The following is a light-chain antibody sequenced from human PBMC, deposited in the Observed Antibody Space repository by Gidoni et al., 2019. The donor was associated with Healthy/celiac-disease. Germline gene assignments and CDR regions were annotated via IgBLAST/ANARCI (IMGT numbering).Light chain of an antibody. Sequence: QSVLTQPPSASGTPGQGVTISFSGSSSNIGSNYVYWYQQLPGTAPKLLIYSNTPRPSGVPDRCSGSKSGTSASLAICGLRSEDEADYYCAAWDDSLSGRVFGGGTKLTVL. CDR3: AAWDDSLSGRV. CDR2: SNT. J-gene: IGLJ3*02. CDR1: SSNIGSNY. V-gene: IGLV1-47*02.